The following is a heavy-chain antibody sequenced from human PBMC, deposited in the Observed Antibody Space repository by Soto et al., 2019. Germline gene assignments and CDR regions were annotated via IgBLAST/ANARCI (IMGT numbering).Heavy chain of an antibody. V-gene: IGHV1-46*01. CDR1: GYTFTSYY. Sequence: QVQLVQSGAEVKKPGASVKVSCKASGYTFTSYYMHWVRQAPGQGLEWMGLINPSGGSTSYAQKFQGRVSMTRDTSTSTVYMELSSLRSEDTAVYYCAGGGGYCSGGSCYDAYYYGMDVWGLGTTVTVSS. D-gene: IGHD2-15*01. CDR3: AGGGGYCSGGSCYDAYYYGMDV. CDR2: INPSGGST. J-gene: IGHJ6*02.